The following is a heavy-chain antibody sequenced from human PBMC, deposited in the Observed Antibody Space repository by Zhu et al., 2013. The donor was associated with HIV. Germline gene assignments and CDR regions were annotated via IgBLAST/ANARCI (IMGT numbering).Heavy chain of an antibody. J-gene: IGHJ4*02. CDR3: ARALYYYDSSGYHFDY. D-gene: IGHD3-22*01. V-gene: IGHV1-46*01. CDR2: INPSGGST. CDR1: GYTFTSYY. Sequence: VKKPGASVKVSCKASGYTFTSYYMHWVRQAPGQGLEWMGIINPSGGSTSYAQKFQGRVTMTRDTSTSTVYMELSSLRSEDTAVYYCARALYYYDSSGYHFDYWGQGNPGHRLL.